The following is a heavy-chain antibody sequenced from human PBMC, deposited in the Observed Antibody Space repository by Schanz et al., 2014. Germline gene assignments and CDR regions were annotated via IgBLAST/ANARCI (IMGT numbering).Heavy chain of an antibody. CDR1: GFTFSSYW. V-gene: IGHV3-74*02. CDR2: INSDGSTT. Sequence: EVQLVESGGGLVKPGGSLRLSCVASGFTFSSYWMHWVRQAPGKGLVWVSRINSDGSTTIYADSVKGRFTISRDKSKNTLYLEMNSLRAEDTAVYYCASRSVYAPTWGQGILVTVSS. D-gene: IGHD2-8*01. CDR3: ASRSVYAPT. J-gene: IGHJ5*02.